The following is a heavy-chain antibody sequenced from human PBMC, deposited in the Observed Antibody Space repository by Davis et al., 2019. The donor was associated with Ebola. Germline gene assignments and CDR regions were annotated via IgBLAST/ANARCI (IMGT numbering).Heavy chain of an antibody. CDR1: GFTFDDYA. V-gene: IGHV3-9*01. CDR3: AKREGYGQVDY. D-gene: IGHD5-18*01. Sequence: SLKISCAASGFTFDDYAMHWVRQAPGKGLEWVSGISWNSGSIGYADSVKGRFTISRGNAKNSLYLQMNSLRAEDTALYYCAKREGYGQVDYWGQGTLVTVSS. CDR2: ISWNSGSI. J-gene: IGHJ4*02.